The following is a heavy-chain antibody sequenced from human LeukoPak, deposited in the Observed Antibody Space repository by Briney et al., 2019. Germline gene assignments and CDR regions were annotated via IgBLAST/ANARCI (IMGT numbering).Heavy chain of an antibody. J-gene: IGHJ4*02. CDR1: GDSIRSVDYY. V-gene: IGHV4-34*01. CDR2: INHSGST. CDR3: ARVLRLYCTNGVCYGAPRFYFDY. D-gene: IGHD2-8*01. Sequence: KPSETLSLTCTVSGDSIRSVDYYWSWIRQPPGKGLEWIGEINHSGSTNYNPSLKSRVTISVDTSKNQFSLKLSSVTAADTAVYYCARVLRLYCTNGVCYGAPRFYFDYWGQGTLVTVSS.